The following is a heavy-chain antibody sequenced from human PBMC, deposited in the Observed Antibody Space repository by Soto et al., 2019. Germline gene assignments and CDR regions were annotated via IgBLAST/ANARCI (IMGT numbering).Heavy chain of an antibody. CDR2: ISSNGGST. Sequence: EVQLVESGGGLVQPGGSLRLSCSPSGFTFSSYVMHWVRRAPGKGLEYVSAISSNGGSTYYADSVKGRFTISRDNSKNTLYLQMSSLRAEDTAVYYCVKPGSYSYYFDYWGQGTLVTVSS. V-gene: IGHV3-64D*06. J-gene: IGHJ4*02. CDR1: GFTFSSYV. CDR3: VKPGSYSYYFDY. D-gene: IGHD1-26*01.